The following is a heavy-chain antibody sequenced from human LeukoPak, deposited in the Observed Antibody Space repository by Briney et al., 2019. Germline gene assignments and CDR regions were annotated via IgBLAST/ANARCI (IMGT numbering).Heavy chain of an antibody. CDR2: ISSSSSYI. Sequence: GGSPRLSCAASGFTFSSYSMNWVRQAPGKGLEWVSSISSSSSYIYYADSVKGRFTISRDNAKNSLYLQMNSLRAEDTAVYYCARTFGELFDYYGMDVWGKGTTVTVSS. CDR1: GFTFSSYS. D-gene: IGHD3-10*01. CDR3: ARTFGELFDYYGMDV. J-gene: IGHJ6*04. V-gene: IGHV3-21*01.